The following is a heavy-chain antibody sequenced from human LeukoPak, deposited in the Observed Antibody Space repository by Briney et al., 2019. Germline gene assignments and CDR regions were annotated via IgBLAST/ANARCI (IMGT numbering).Heavy chain of an antibody. D-gene: IGHD2-2*01. J-gene: IGHJ5*02. V-gene: IGHV1-69*04. CDR2: IIPILGIA. Sequence: ASVKVSCKASGGTFSSYAISWVRQAPGQGLEWMGRIIPILGIANYAQKFQGRVTITADKSTSTAYMELSSLRSEDTAVYYCAEGSSTSPNWFDPWGQGTLVTVPS. CDR3: AEGSSTSPNWFDP. CDR1: GGTFSSYA.